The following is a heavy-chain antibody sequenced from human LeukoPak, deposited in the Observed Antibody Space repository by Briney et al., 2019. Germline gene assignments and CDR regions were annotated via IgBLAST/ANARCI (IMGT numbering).Heavy chain of an antibody. CDR2: ISYDGSNK. CDR3: AREYYYDSSGYGEFDY. CDR1: GFTFSSYG. D-gene: IGHD3-22*01. J-gene: IGHJ4*02. V-gene: IGHV3-30*03. Sequence: PGRSLRLSCAASGFTFSSYGMHWVRQAPGKGLEWVAVISYDGSNKYYADSVKGRFTISRDNSKNTLYLQMNSLRAEDTAVYYCAREYYYDSSGYGEFDYWGQGTLVTVSS.